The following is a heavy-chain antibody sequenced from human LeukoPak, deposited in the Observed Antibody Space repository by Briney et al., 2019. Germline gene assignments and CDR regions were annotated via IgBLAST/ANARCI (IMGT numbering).Heavy chain of an antibody. CDR3: ARDYNFDY. J-gene: IGHJ4*02. CDR1: GYTFTCYY. V-gene: IGHV1-2*02. Sequence: ASVKVSCKASGYTFTCYYMYWVRPAPGQGLEWMGWIDPNSGGTNYAQKFQGRVTMTRDTSITTAYMELSRLRSDDTAVYYCARDYNFDYWGQGTLVTVSS. D-gene: IGHD4-11*01. CDR2: IDPNSGGT.